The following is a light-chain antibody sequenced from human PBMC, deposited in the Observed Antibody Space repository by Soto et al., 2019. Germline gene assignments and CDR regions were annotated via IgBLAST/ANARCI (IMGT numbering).Light chain of an antibody. CDR2: GAS. CDR3: QQYADSSPT. V-gene: IGKV3-20*01. Sequence: IVLTQSPGTLSLSPGESATLSCRASHNVTGRFLAWYHHKPGQSPRLLLYGASSRATAIPGRFSGDGSGTDFTLTISRLEPDDFAIYFCQQYADSSPTFGGGTKVEIK. CDR1: HNVTGRF. J-gene: IGKJ4*01.